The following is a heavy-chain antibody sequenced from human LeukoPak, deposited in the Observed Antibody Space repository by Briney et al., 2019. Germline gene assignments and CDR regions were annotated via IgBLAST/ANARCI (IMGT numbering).Heavy chain of an antibody. V-gene: IGHV3-7*01. CDR1: GFTFSRHW. CDR3: ARWTGYSMGGFDY. D-gene: IGHD3/OR15-3a*01. Sequence: PGGSLRLSCAASGFTFSRHWMSWVRQAPGKGLEWVANIKEDGSEKYYVDSVKGRFTISRDNAKNLLYLQMNSLRAEDTAVYYCARWTGYSMGGFDYWGQGTLVTVPS. J-gene: IGHJ4*02. CDR2: IKEDGSEK.